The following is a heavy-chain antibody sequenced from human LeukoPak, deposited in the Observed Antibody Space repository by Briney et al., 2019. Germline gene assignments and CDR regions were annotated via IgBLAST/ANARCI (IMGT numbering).Heavy chain of an antibody. Sequence: SETLSLTCAVYGGSFSGYYWSWIRQPPGKGLEWIGEINHSGSTNYNPSLKSRVTISADTSKNQFSLKLSSVTAADTAVYYCARRKVETYYDFWSGYRSRGWFDPWGQGTLVTVSS. V-gene: IGHV4-34*01. D-gene: IGHD3-3*01. CDR2: INHSGST. CDR3: ARRKVETYYDFWSGYRSRGWFDP. CDR1: GGSFSGYY. J-gene: IGHJ5*02.